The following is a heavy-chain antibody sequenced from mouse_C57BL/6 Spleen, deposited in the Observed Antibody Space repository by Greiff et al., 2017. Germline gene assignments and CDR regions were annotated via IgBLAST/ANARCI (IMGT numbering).Heavy chain of an antibody. Sequence: QVQLQQPGAELVKPGASVKLSCKASGYTFTSYWMQWVKQRPGQGLEWIGEIDPSDSYTNYNQKFNGKATLTVDTSSSTAYMQLSSLTSEDSAVYYCARLGIAYWGQGTLVTVSA. CDR3: ARLGIAY. J-gene: IGHJ3*01. CDR1: GYTFTSYW. V-gene: IGHV1-50*01. D-gene: IGHD4-1*01. CDR2: IDPSDSYT.